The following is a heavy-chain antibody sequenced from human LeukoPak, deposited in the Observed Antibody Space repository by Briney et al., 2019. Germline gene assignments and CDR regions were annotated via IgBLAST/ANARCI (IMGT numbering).Heavy chain of an antibody. Sequence: PGGSLRLSCAASGFTFSSYAMSWVRQAPGKGLEWVSAISGSGRSIYYADSVKGRFTISRDNAKNSLYLQMNSLRAEDTAVYYCASNNYDILTSYHIRPFDSWAREPWSPSPQ. CDR2: ISGSGRSI. CDR3: ASNNYDILTSYHIRPFDS. CDR1: GFTFSSYA. J-gene: IGHJ4*02. D-gene: IGHD3-9*01. V-gene: IGHV3-23*01.